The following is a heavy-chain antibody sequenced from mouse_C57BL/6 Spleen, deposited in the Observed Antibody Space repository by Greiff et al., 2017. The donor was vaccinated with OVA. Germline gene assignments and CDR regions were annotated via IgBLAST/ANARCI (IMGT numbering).Heavy chain of an antibody. CDR3: ARYKGYFDV. J-gene: IGHJ1*03. Sequence: EVQLVESGGGLVQPGGSLSLSCAASGFTFTDYYMSWVRQPPGQALEWLGFIRNKANGYTTEYSASVKGRFTISRDTSQSILYLQMNALRAEDSATYYCARYKGYFDVWGTGTTVTVSS. CDR2: IRNKANGYTT. V-gene: IGHV7-3*01. CDR1: GFTFTDYY.